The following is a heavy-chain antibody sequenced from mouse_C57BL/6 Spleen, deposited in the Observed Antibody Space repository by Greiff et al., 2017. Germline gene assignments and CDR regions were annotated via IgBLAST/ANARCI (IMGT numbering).Heavy chain of an antibody. CDR1: GYAFSSYW. Sequence: QVQLQQSGAELVKPGASVKISCKASGYAFSSYWMNWVKQRPGKGLEWIGQIYPGDGDTNYNGKFKGKATLTADKSSSTAYMQLSSLTSEDSAVYFCARWPYYGSSLDYWGQGTTLTVSS. CDR2: IYPGDGDT. J-gene: IGHJ2*01. CDR3: ARWPYYGSSLDY. D-gene: IGHD1-1*01. V-gene: IGHV1-80*01.